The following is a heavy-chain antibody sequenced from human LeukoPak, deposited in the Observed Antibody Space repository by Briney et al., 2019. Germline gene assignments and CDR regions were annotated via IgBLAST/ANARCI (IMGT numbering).Heavy chain of an antibody. CDR3: ANSYGDYWNAFDV. Sequence: SETLSLTCTVSGGSISSSSYYWGWIRQPPGKGLEWIGSIYYSGSTYYNPSLKSRVTISLDTSKNQFSLKLSSVTAADTAVYYCANSYGDYWNAFDVWGQGTMVTVSS. CDR1: GGSISSSSYY. V-gene: IGHV4-39*01. J-gene: IGHJ3*01. D-gene: IGHD4-17*01. CDR2: IYYSGST.